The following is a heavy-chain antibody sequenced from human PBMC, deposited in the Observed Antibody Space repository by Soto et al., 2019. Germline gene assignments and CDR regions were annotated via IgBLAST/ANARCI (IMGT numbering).Heavy chain of an antibody. J-gene: IGHJ4*02. CDR3: ARSVYDYVWGSYRYTGPFDY. CDR1: GGTFSSYA. D-gene: IGHD3-16*02. V-gene: IGHV1-69*06. Sequence: QVQLVQSGAEVKKPGSSVKVSCKASGGTFSSYAISWVRQAPGQGLEWMGGIIPIFGTANYAQKFQGRVTITADKSTSTAYMELSSLRSEDTAVYYCARSVYDYVWGSYRYTGPFDYWGQGTLVTVSS. CDR2: IIPIFGTA.